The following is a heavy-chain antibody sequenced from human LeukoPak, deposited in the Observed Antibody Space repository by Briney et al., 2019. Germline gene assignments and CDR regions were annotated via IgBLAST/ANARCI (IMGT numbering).Heavy chain of an antibody. CDR3: AKYNWNDGKYYFDY. V-gene: IGHV3-23*01. D-gene: IGHD1-1*01. Sequence: PGGSLRLSCAASGFTFSSYAMSWVRQAPGKGLEWVSAISGSGGSTYYADSVKGRFTISRDNSKNTLYLQMNSLRVEGTAVYYCAKYNWNDGKYYFDYWGQGTLVTVSS. CDR2: ISGSGGST. J-gene: IGHJ4*02. CDR1: GFTFSSYA.